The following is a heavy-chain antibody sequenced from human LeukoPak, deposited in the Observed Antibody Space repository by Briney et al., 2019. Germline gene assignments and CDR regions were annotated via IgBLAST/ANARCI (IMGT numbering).Heavy chain of an antibody. Sequence: GGSLGLSCAASGFTFSSYDMSWVRQAPGKRLEWVSGTSGGGVTTYYADSVKGRFTISRDNSKNTLYLQMNSLRAEDTAVYYCAKGSHSSGYSSFDYWGQGTLVTVSS. CDR1: GFTFSSYD. CDR3: AKGSHSSGYSSFDY. J-gene: IGHJ4*02. D-gene: IGHD6-19*01. V-gene: IGHV3-23*01. CDR2: TSGGGVTT.